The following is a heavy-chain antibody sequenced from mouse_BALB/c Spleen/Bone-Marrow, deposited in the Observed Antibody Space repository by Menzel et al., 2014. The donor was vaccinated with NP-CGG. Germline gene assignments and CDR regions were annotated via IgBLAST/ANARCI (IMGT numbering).Heavy chain of an antibody. CDR3: TRSNYGYWYFDV. J-gene: IGHJ1*01. CDR2: INPSNGGT. V-gene: IGHV1S81*02. D-gene: IGHD1-1*01. CDR1: GYSFTRYY. Sequence: VQLVESGAELVKPGASVELSCKASGYSFTRYYMYWVKQRPGQGLEWIGEINPSNGGTNFNEKFKSKATLTVDKSSSTAYMQFSSLTSEDSAVYYCTRSNYGYWYFDVWGAGTTVTVPS.